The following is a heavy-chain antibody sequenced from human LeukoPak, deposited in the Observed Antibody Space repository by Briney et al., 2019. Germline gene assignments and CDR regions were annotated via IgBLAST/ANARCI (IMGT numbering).Heavy chain of an antibody. CDR1: GGSISSSNW. Sequence: PSETLSLTCAVSGGSISSSNWWSWVRQPPGKGLEWIGEIYHSGSTDYNPSLKSRVTISVDKSKNQFSLKLSSATAADTAVYYCAREYCSSTSCYFGDWFDPWGQGTLVTVSS. J-gene: IGHJ5*02. CDR3: AREYCSSTSCYFGDWFDP. D-gene: IGHD2-2*01. CDR2: IYHSGST. V-gene: IGHV4-4*02.